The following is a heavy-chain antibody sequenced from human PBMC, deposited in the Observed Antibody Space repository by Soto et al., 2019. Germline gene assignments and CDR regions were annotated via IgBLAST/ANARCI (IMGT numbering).Heavy chain of an antibody. D-gene: IGHD2-2*01. CDR1: GGSISSGGYY. J-gene: IGHJ4*02. CDR2: IYYSGST. V-gene: IGHV4-31*03. CDR3: AREGVIPAAPFDY. Sequence: QVQLQESGPGLVKPSQTLSLTCTVSGGSISSGGYYWSWIRQHPGKGLEWIGYIYYSGSTYYNPSLKRRVTISVDTSKNQFSLKLSSVTAADTAVYYCAREGVIPAAPFDYWGQGTLVTVSS.